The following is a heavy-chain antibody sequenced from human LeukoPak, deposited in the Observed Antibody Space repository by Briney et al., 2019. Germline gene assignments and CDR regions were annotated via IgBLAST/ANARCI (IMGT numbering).Heavy chain of an antibody. CDR2: IIPIFGTA. J-gene: IGHJ5*02. D-gene: IGHD6-19*01. CDR1: GGTFSRYA. CDR3: ARDVAVAGTVWFDP. V-gene: IGHV1-69*01. Sequence: SVKVSCKASGGTFSRYAISWVRQTPGQGLEWMGGIIPIFGTANYAQKFQGRVTITADESTSTAYMELSSLRSEDTAVYYCARDVAVAGTVWFDPWGHGPLVTVSS.